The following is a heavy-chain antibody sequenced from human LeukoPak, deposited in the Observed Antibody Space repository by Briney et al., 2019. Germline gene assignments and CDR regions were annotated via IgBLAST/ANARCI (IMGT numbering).Heavy chain of an antibody. D-gene: IGHD1-14*01. J-gene: IGHJ4*02. CDR2: ISGSGGST. CDR1: GFTFSSYA. V-gene: IGHV3-23*01. CDR3: AKDPPGRSRGDY. Sequence: LAGGSLRLSCAASGFTFSSYAMSWVRQAPGKGLEWVSAISGSGGSTYYADSVKGRFTISRDNSKNTLYLQMNSLRAEDTAVYYCAKDPPGRSRGDYWGQGTLVTVSS.